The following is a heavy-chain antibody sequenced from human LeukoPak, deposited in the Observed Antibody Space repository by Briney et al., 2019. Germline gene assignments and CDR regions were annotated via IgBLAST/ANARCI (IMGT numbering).Heavy chain of an antibody. J-gene: IGHJ5*02. CDR2: TYYRSKWYN. CDR3: ARDRWELGFRYWFDP. CDR1: GDSFSSNSAS. D-gene: IGHD4-23*01. V-gene: IGHV6-1*01. Sequence: SQTLSLTCAISGDSFSSNSASWNWIRQSPSRGLEWLGRTYYRSKWYNDYAVSVKSRITINPDTSKNQFSLQLNSVTPEDTAVYFCARDRWELGFRYWFDPWGQGTLVTVSS.